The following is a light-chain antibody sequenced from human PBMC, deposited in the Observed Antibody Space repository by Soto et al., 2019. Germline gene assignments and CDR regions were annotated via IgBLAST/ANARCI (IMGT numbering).Light chain of an antibody. Sequence: QFRASLSYTFGVTVPITFRASQSISTYLNWYQQKPGKAPKLLIYDASNLETGVPSRFSGSGSGTDFTFNISSLQTEDIATYYCQQYDNLLTFGGGTKVDIK. V-gene: IGKV1-33*01. CDR2: DAS. CDR1: QSISTY. CDR3: QQYDNLLT. J-gene: IGKJ4*01.